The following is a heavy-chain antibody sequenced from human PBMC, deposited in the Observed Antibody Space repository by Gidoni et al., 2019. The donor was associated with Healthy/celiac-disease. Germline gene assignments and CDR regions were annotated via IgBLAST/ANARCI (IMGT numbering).Heavy chain of an antibody. D-gene: IGHD7-27*01. CDR3: ARGGPWGSCFDY. V-gene: IGHV3-30-3*01. J-gene: IGHJ4*02. CDR2: ISYDGSNK. CDR1: GFPFSSYA. Sequence: QVQLVESGGGVVQPGRSLRLSCAASGFPFSSYAMHWVRQAPGKGLEWVAVISYDGSNKYYADSVKGRFTISRDNSKNTLYLQMNSLRAEDTAVYYCARGGPWGSCFDYWGQGTLVTVSS.